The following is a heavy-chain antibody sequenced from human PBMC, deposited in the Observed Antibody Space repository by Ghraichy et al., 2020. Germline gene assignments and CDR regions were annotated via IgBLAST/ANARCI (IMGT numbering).Heavy chain of an antibody. CDR3: ARESVETMVRGPSTTTYYYYMDV. CDR2: ISYDGSNK. V-gene: IGHV3-30-3*01. Sequence: GGSLRLSCAASGFTFSSYAMHWVRQAPGKGLEWVAVISYDGSNKYYADSVKGRFTISRDNSKNTLYLQMNSLRAEDTAVYYCARESVETMVRGPSTTTYYYYMDVWGKGTTVTVSS. J-gene: IGHJ6*03. D-gene: IGHD3-10*01. CDR1: GFTFSSYA.